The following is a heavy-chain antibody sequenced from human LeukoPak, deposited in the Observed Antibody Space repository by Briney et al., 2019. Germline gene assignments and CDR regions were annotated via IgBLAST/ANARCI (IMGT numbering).Heavy chain of an antibody. CDR2: IIPIFGTA. J-gene: IGHJ4*02. Sequence: SVKVSCKASGGTFSSYAIGWVRQAPGQGLEWMGGIIPIFGTANYAQKFQGRVTITADESTSTAYMELSSLRSEDTAVYYCARGPAGYGPTYFDYWGQGTLVTVSS. D-gene: IGHD5-18*01. V-gene: IGHV1-69*13. CDR3: ARGPAGYGPTYFDY. CDR1: GGTFSSYA.